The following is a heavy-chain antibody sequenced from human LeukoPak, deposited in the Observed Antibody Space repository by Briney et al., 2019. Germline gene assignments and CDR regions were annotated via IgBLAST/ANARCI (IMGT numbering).Heavy chain of an antibody. CDR3: ARGKVLMVRETTSRPDN. V-gene: IGHV4-34*01. CDR2: INHSGST. CDR1: GGSFSGYY. D-gene: IGHD3-10*01. Sequence: KPSETLSLTCAVYGGSFSGYYWSWSRQPPGEGLWWIGEINHSGSTKYNPSLKSRLTISVDTSKNQFSLKLSSVTAADTAVHYCARGKVLMVRETTSRPDNWGQGTLVTVSS. J-gene: IGHJ4*02.